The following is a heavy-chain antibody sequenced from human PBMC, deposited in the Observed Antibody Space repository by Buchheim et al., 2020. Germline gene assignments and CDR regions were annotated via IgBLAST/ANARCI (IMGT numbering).Heavy chain of an antibody. CDR3: AREVSMIRGLFNY. D-gene: IGHD3-10*01. Sequence: QVQLVQSGAEVKTPGASVKVSCKASGYTVTIYDINWVRQATGRGLEWMGWMNPNSGNTGYAQKFKGRVTMTRDTSISTVYMELSSLRSEDTAVYYCAREVSMIRGLFNYWGQGTL. J-gene: IGHJ4*02. CDR1: GYTVTIYD. V-gene: IGHV1-8*01. CDR2: MNPNSGNT.